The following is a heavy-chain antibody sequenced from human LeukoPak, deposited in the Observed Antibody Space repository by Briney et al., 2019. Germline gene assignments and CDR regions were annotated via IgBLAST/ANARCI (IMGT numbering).Heavy chain of an antibody. CDR2: IFYSGTT. CDR1: GGAIRSYY. Sequence: SETLSLTCTVSGGAIRSYYWSWIRQPPGKGLEWVGYIFYSGTTDSNPSLKSRVTISVDTSKNQFSLKLSSVTAADTAVYYCARTYCSGGSCHFDYWGQGTLVTVSS. V-gene: IGHV4-59*08. J-gene: IGHJ4*02. D-gene: IGHD2-15*01. CDR3: ARTYCSGGSCHFDY.